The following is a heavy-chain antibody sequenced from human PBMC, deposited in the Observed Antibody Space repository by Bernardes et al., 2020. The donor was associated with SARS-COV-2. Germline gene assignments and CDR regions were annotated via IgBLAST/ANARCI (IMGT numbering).Heavy chain of an antibody. Sequence: ETLSLTCAVYGGSFSGYFWSWIRQPPGKGLEWIGEINHSGSTNYNPSLKSRVTISVDTSKNQFSLKLNSVTAADTAVYYCARGGGFSYGGIDYWGQGTLVTVSS. J-gene: IGHJ4*02. CDR1: GGSFSGYF. V-gene: IGHV4-34*01. CDR2: INHSGST. CDR3: ARGGGFSYGGIDY. D-gene: IGHD4-17*01.